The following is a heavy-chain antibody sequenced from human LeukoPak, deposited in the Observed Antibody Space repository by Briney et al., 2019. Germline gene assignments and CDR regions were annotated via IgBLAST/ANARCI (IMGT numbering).Heavy chain of an antibody. CDR1: GGSFSGYY. CDR3: AREALEYYYDSSEQYFQH. V-gene: IGHV4-34*01. Sequence: SETLSLTCAVYGGSFSGYYWSWIRQPPGKGLEWIGEINHSGSTNYNPSLKSRVTISVDTSKNQFSLKLSSVTAADTAVYYCAREALEYYYDSSEQYFQHWGQGTLVTVSS. CDR2: INHSGST. D-gene: IGHD3-22*01. J-gene: IGHJ1*01.